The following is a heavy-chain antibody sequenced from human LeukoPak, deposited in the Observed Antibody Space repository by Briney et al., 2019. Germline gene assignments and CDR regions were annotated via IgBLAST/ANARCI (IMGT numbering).Heavy chain of an antibody. J-gene: IGHJ3*02. CDR1: GGTFSSYA. Sequence: SVKVSCKASGGTFSSYAISWVRQAPGQGLEWMGGIIPIFGTANYAQKFQGRVTITADESTSTAYMELSSLRSEDTAVYYCARRCSGGSCYRGVAFDIWGQGTMVTVSS. CDR2: IIPIFGTA. CDR3: ARRCSGGSCYRGVAFDI. D-gene: IGHD2-15*01. V-gene: IGHV1-69*01.